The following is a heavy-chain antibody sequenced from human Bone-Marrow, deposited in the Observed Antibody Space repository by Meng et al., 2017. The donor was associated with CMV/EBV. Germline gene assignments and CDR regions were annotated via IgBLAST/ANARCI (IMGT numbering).Heavy chain of an antibody. Sequence: SVKVSRKAPGGTFSSYAISWVRQAPGQGLEWMGGIIPIFGTANYAQKFQGRVTITTDESTSTAYMELSSLRSEDTAVDYCARGVPAAIRREGYYGMDVWGQGTTVTVSS. D-gene: IGHD2-2*02. CDR3: ARGVPAAIRREGYYGMDV. CDR1: GGTFSSYA. CDR2: IIPIFGTA. V-gene: IGHV1-69*05. J-gene: IGHJ6*02.